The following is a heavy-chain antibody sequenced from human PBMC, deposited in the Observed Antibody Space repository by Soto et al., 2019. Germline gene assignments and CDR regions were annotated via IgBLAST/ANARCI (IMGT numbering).Heavy chain of an antibody. V-gene: IGHV1-18*01. D-gene: IGHD1-7*01. CDR2: ISAHNGNT. CDR3: ARQDWNYNCFDP. J-gene: IGHJ5*02. CDR1: GYIFISYG. Sequence: QVQLVQSGAEVKKPGASVKVSCKASGYIFISYGISWVRQAPGQGLEWMGWISAHNGNTNYAQTLQGRVTMTTDTSTSTAYMEVRSLRSDDTAVYYCARQDWNYNCFDPWGQGTLVTVSS.